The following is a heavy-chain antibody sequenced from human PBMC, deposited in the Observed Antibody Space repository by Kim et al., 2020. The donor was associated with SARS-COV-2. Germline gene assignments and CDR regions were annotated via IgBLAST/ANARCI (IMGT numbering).Heavy chain of an antibody. J-gene: IGHJ3*02. D-gene: IGHD6-19*01. Sequence: GGSLRLSCAASGFTFSSYGMHWVRQAPGKGLEWVAVISYDGSNKYYADSVKGRFTISRDNSKNTLYLQMNSLRAEDTAVYYCAKDRQWRILGAFDIWGQGTMVTVSS. CDR1: GFTFSSYG. CDR3: AKDRQWRILGAFDI. CDR2: ISYDGSNK. V-gene: IGHV3-30*18.